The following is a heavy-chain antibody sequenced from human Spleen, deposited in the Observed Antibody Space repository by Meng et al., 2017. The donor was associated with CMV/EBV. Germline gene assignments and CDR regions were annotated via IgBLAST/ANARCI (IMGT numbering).Heavy chain of an antibody. CDR3: ARMRGSGSEDY. CDR2: TYYPRA. V-gene: IGHV4-31*03. J-gene: IGHJ4*02. D-gene: IGHD3-10*01. CDR1: GGSISNPNSY. Sequence: LTCTVSGGSISNPNSYWCWNRRRPGKGLEWLGYTYYPRAYYNPSLASRFFISLDSSNNRYSLTLRSVTAADTALYYCARMRGSGSEDYWGPGTLVTVSS.